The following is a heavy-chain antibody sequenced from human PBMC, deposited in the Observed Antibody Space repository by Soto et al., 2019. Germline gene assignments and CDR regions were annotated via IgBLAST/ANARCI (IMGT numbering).Heavy chain of an antibody. CDR3: ASGFHGSGRRFDT. CDR2: IYYSGNT. J-gene: IGHJ5*02. D-gene: IGHD3-10*01. Sequence: SQTLSLTCTVSGGSINNVDYYRSWIRQPPGKGLEWIGYIYYSGNTYYNPSLKSRFTISINTSKSQFSLKVTSVTAADPAVYYCASGFHGSGRRFDTWGQGTLVTVSS. V-gene: IGHV4-30-4*01. CDR1: GGSINNVDYY.